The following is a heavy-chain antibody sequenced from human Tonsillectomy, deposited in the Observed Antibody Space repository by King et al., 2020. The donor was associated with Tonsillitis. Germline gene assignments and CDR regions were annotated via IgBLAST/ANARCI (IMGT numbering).Heavy chain of an antibody. CDR1: GYSFSYFW. J-gene: IGHJ4*02. D-gene: IGHD5/OR15-5a*01. V-gene: IGHV5-51*03. CDR3: ARLWSHVDMTSTSPPYYFDF. Sequence: VQLVESGAEVRKPGESLKISCQASGYSFSYFWIGWVRQMPGKGLECMGIIYPDDSDTKYSPSFQGQVTISADKSIGTAYLQWNSLRASDTAIYYCARLWSHVDMTSTSPPYYFDFWGQGSLVTVSS. CDR2: IYPDDSDT.